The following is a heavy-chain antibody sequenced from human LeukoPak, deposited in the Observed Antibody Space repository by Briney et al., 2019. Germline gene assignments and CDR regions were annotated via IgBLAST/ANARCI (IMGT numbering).Heavy chain of an antibody. V-gene: IGHV3-30-3*01. D-gene: IGHD2-2*01. CDR3: AKGGSTAWTAVDY. Sequence: GGSLRLSCAASGFTFSSYPMHWVRQAPGKGLEWVALISYDGNNKYYADSVRGRFTISRDNSGSTLYLQMNSLRADDTAVYYCAKGGSTAWTAVDYWGQGTLVTVSS. CDR1: GFTFSSYP. CDR2: ISYDGNNK. J-gene: IGHJ4*02.